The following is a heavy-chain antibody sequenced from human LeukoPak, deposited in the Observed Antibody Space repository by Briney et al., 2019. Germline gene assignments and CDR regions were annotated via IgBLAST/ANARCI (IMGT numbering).Heavy chain of an antibody. CDR3: XXXHYGDYSLLLDY. Sequence: GGSLRLSCAASGFTFSSYAMSWVRQAPGKGLEWVSAISGSGGSTYYADSVKGRFTISRDNSKNTLYLQMNSLRAEDTAVYYXXXXHYGDYSLLLDYWGQGTLVTVSS. CDR1: GFTFSSYA. D-gene: IGHD4-17*01. CDR2: ISGSGGST. J-gene: IGHJ4*02. V-gene: IGHV3-23*01.